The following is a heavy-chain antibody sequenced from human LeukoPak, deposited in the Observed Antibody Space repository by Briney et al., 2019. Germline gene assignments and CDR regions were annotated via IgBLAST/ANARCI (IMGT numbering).Heavy chain of an antibody. D-gene: IGHD3-3*01. CDR2: INHSGST. CDR3: ARGPYDFWSGYYFSAPWFDP. CDR1: GGSFSGYY. J-gene: IGHJ5*02. V-gene: IGHV4-34*01. Sequence: SETLSLTCAVYGGSFSGYYWSWIRQPPGKGLEWIGEINHSGSTNYSPSLKSRVTISVDTSKNQFSLKLSSVTAADTAVYYCARGPYDFWSGYYFSAPWFDPWGQGTLVTVSS.